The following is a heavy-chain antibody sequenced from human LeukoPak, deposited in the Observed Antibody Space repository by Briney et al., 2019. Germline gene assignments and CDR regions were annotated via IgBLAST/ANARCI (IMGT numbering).Heavy chain of an antibody. V-gene: IGHV4-39*01. CDR3: ARLPAYCSTTSCSFDS. CDR1: GGSISSSSYY. Sequence: SETLSLTCTVSGGSISSSSYYWGWIRQPPGKGLEWIGNIYYSGSTYYNPSLKSRVTISVDTSKNQFSLKLTSVTAADTAVYYCARLPAYCSTTSCSFDSWGQGTLVTVSS. J-gene: IGHJ4*02. D-gene: IGHD2-2*01. CDR2: IYYSGST.